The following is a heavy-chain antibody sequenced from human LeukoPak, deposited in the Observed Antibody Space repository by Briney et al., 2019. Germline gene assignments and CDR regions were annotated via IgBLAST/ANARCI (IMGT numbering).Heavy chain of an antibody. CDR1: GFTFSSNA. CDR2: ISGSVGRT. J-gene: IGHJ4*02. CDR3: ARDRGGGSGTYRSPLGY. V-gene: IGHV3-23*01. D-gene: IGHD3-10*01. Sequence: GGSLRPSRAAAGFTFSSNAISWDRHAQGKWREWVSAISGSVGRTYYTNSVKGPFTSSRDNSKNTLYLQMNSLRPEDTAIYYCARDRGGGSGTYRSPLGYWGQGTLVTVSS.